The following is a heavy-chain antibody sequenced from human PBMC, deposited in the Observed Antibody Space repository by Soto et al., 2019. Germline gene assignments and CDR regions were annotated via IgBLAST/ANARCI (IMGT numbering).Heavy chain of an antibody. Sequence: QVPLVQSGAEVKKPGASVKVSCKASGYTFTSYGISWVRQAPGQGLEWMGWISAYNGNTNYAQKLQGRVTMTTDTSTSTAYMELRSLRSDDTAVYYCARVSDEITMVPYYYYGMDVWGQGTTVTVSS. CDR3: ARVSDEITMVPYYYYGMDV. CDR2: ISAYNGNT. V-gene: IGHV1-18*01. D-gene: IGHD3-10*01. J-gene: IGHJ6*02. CDR1: GYTFTSYG.